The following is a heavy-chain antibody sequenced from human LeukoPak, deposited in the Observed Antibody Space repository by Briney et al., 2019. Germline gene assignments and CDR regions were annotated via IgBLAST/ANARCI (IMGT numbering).Heavy chain of an antibody. V-gene: IGHV3-66*01. CDR1: GFTVNSNY. J-gene: IGHJ1*01. CDR2: IFSGGTT. CDR3: GYFDPPTGY. Sequence: GGSLRLSCAASGFTVNSNYMSWVRQAPGMGLEWVSVIFSGGTTYYADSVKGRFTISRDNSKNTLYLQVNSLRAEDTAVYYCGYFDPPTGYWGQGTLVTVSS. D-gene: IGHD3-9*01.